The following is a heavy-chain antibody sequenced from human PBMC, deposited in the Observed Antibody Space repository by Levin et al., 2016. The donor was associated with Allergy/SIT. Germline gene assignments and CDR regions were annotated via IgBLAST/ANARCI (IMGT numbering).Heavy chain of an antibody. V-gene: IGHV3-48*02. CDR1: GFTFSSYS. CDR2: ISSSSSTI. Sequence: GGSLRLSCAASGFTFSSYSMNWVRQAPGKGLEWVSYISSSSSTIYYADSVKGRFTISRDNAKNSLYLQMNSLRDEDTAVYYCARDHGAAAGPRNWFDPWGQGTLVTVSS. J-gene: IGHJ5*02. D-gene: IGHD6-13*01. CDR3: ARDHGAAAGPRNWFDP.